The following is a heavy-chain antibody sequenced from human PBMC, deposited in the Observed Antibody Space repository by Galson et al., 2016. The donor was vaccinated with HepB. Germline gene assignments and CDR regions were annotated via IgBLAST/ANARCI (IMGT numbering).Heavy chain of an antibody. CDR2: INQGGSEE. J-gene: IGHJ6*02. CDR3: ARDLSFGGGSAWYDGMEV. CDR1: GFTFSTYW. D-gene: IGHD3-10*01. Sequence: SLRLSCAASGFTFSTYWMTWVRQAPGKGLEWVANINQGGSEENYVDSMKGRFTISRDNAENSLFLQINSLRAEDAAGDSCARDLSFGGGSAWYDGMEVWGQGTTVTVSS. V-gene: IGHV3-7*05.